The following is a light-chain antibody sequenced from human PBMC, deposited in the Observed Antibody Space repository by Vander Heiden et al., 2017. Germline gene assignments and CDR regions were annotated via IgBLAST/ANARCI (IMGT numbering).Light chain of an antibody. CDR1: QSVSSY. CDR2: DAS. CDR3: QQRTNWPLS. J-gene: IGKJ4*01. Sequence: DIVLTQSPATLSLSHGERATLSCRASQSVSSYLAWYQQKPGQAPRLLLYDASKRATGIPARFSGSGSGTVFTLTISSLEPEDFAVYYCQQRTNWPLSFGGGTKVEI. V-gene: IGKV3-11*01.